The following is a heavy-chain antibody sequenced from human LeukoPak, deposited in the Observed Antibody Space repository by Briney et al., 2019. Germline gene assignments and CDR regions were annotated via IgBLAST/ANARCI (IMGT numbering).Heavy chain of an antibody. D-gene: IGHD3-16*01. CDR2: IKQDGSEK. V-gene: IGHV3-7*03. CDR1: GFTFSSYW. Sequence: PGGSLRLSCAASGFTFSSYWMNWARQAPGKGLEWVANIKQDGSEKNYVDSVKGRVIISRDNAKNSLYLQMNTLRADDTAVYYCARDGFGTGSNWGQGTLVTVSS. J-gene: IGHJ4*02. CDR3: ARDGFGTGSN.